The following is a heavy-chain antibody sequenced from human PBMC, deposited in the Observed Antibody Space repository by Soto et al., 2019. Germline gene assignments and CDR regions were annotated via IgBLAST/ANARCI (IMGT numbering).Heavy chain of an antibody. CDR1: GGTFSSYA. CDR2: IIPISGTA. V-gene: IGHV1-69*01. D-gene: IGHD2-2*01. CDR3: ARSQGSRTSLEIYYYYYYGMDV. Sequence: QVQLVQSGAEVKKPGSSVKVSCKASGGTFSSYAISWVRQAPGQGLEWMGGIIPISGTANYAQKYQGRVTITADESTSTAYMELSSLRSEDTAVYYWARSQGSRTSLEIYYYYYYGMDVWGQGTTVTVSS. J-gene: IGHJ6*02.